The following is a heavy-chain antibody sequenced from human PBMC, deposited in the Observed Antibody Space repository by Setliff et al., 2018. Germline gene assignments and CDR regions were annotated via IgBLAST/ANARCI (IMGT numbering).Heavy chain of an antibody. CDR2: TIPIFGTA. Sequence: SVKVSCKTSGGTFSSYGISWVRQAPGQGLEWMGGTIPIFGTANYAHKFQGRVTIITDESTSTAYMELSSLRSEDTAVYYCAREGVDSRSSTDYRYYMDVWGKGTTVTVSS. J-gene: IGHJ6*03. V-gene: IGHV1-69*05. CDR1: GGTFSSYG. D-gene: IGHD3-22*01. CDR3: AREGVDSRSSTDYRYYMDV.